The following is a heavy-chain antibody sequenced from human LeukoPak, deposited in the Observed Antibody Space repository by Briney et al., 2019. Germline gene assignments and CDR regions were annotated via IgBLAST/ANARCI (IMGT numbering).Heavy chain of an antibody. J-gene: IGHJ6*03. CDR3: ARLQGYYYYMDV. V-gene: IGHV4-38-2*01. CDR1: GYSISSGYY. Sequence: PSETLSLTCAVSGYSISSGYYWGWIRQPPGKGREWIGSIYHSGSTYYNPSLKSRVTISVDTSKNQFSLKLSSVTAADTAVYYCARLQGYYYYMDVWGKGTTVTVSS. CDR2: IYHSGST.